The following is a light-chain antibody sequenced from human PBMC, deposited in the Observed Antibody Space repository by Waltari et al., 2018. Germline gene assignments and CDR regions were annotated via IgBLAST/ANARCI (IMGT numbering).Light chain of an antibody. V-gene: IGKV2-29*02. CDR3: HQYHSTPYT. J-gene: IGKJ2*01. CDR1: QSLLHSDGKTY. Sequence: DIVMTQTPLSLSVTPGQPASISCKSSQSLLHSDGKTYLFWYLQKPGQSPQLLIYDVSSRFSGVPDRFSGSGSGTDFTLTISSLQPEDVAVYYCHQYHSTPYTFGQGTNLEIK. CDR2: DVS.